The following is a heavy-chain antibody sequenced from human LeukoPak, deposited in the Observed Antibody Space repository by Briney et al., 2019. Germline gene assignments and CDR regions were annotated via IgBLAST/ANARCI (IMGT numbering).Heavy chain of an antibody. CDR2: IYYSGST. J-gene: IGHJ6*02. Sequence: PSETLSLTCTVSGGSISPYYWSWIRQPPGKGLEWIGYIYYSGSTNYNPSLKSRVTVSVDTSKNQCSLKLNSVTTADTAVYYCARGHLGYCSSTSCYNYYYYGMDVWGQGTTVTVSS. V-gene: IGHV4-59*01. CDR3: ARGHLGYCSSTSCYNYYYYGMDV. D-gene: IGHD2-2*02. CDR1: GGSISPYY.